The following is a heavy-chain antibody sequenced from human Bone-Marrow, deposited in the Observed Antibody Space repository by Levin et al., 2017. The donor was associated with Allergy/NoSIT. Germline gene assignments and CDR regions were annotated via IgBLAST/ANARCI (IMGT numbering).Heavy chain of an antibody. V-gene: IGHV1-2*02. CDR2: ISPNSGAT. CDR3: ARVAEEGQ. CDR1: GGTFNRQV. Sequence: ASVKVSCKASGGTFNRQVFSWVRQAPGQGLEWMGYISPNSGATNYDQRFQGRVTMTRDTSIDTAYMELSRLTSDDTAVYYCARVAEEGQWGQGTLVTVSS. J-gene: IGHJ1*01.